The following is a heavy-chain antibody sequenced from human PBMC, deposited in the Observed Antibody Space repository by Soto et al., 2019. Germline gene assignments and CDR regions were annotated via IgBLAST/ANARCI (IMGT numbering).Heavy chain of an antibody. CDR1: GYTFTGYY. V-gene: IGHV1-2*02. CDR2: INPNSGGT. Sequence: ASVKVSCKASGYTFTGYYMHWVRQAPGQGLEWMGWINPNSGGTNYAQKFQGRVTMTRDTSISTAYMELSRLRSDDTAVYYCARDNQGMTTVTTNWGMDVWGQGTTVTVSS. CDR3: ARDNQGMTTVTTNWGMDV. J-gene: IGHJ6*01. D-gene: IGHD4-17*01.